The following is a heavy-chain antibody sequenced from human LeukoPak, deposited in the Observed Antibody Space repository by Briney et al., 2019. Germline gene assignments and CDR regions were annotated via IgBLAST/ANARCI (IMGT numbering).Heavy chain of an antibody. J-gene: IGHJ4*02. V-gene: IGHV1-2*02. CDR3: ASRGSWGKRGRRRGWYHAFD. D-gene: IGHD6-19*01. Sequence: ASVKVSCKASGYTFTGYYMHWVRQAPGQGLEWMGWINPNSGGTNYAQKFQGRVTMTRDTSISTAYMELSRLRSDDTAVYYCASRGSWGKRGRRRGWYHAFDYGAGEPLSP. CDR2: INPNSGGT. CDR1: GYTFTGYY.